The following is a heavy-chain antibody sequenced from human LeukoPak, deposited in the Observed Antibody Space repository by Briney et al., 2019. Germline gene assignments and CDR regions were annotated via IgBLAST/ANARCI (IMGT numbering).Heavy chain of an antibody. CDR1: GFTFSSYA. D-gene: IGHD5-12*01. CDR3: ARPRGYSGYDPAFFDY. CDR2: ISYDGSNK. J-gene: IGHJ4*02. V-gene: IGHV3-30*04. Sequence: GGSLRLSCAASGFTFSSYAMHWVRQAPGKGLEWVAVISYDGSNKYYADSVKGRFTISRDNSKNTLYLQMNSLRAEDTAVYYCARPRGYSGYDPAFFDYWGQGTLVTVSS.